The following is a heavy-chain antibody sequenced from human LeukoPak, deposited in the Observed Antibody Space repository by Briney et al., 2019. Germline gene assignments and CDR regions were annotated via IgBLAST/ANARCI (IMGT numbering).Heavy chain of an antibody. CDR1: GDSFSSDSAA. CDR2: TYFRSKWYY. CDR3: ARDPVGGSTIFDS. V-gene: IGHV6-1*01. J-gene: IGHJ4*02. Sequence: SQTLSLTCAISGDSFSSDSAAWNWIRQSPSRGLEWLARTYFRSKWYYDYALAVKGRIAINPDTSKNQFSLQLNSVTPEDTAVYFCARDPVGGSTIFDSWGQGTLVTVSS. D-gene: IGHD1-26*01.